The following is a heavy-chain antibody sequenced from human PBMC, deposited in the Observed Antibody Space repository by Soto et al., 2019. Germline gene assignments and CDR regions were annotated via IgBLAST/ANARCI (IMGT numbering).Heavy chain of an antibody. CDR2: IIPIFGTA. J-gene: IGHJ4*02. Sequence: SVKVSCKASGGTFSSYAISWVRQAPGQGLEWMGGIIPIFGTANYAQKFQGRVTITADESTSTAYMELSSLRSEDTAVYYCARGGDGYNVTPLAPVDYWGQGTLVTVSS. CDR3: ARGGDGYNVTPLAPVDY. V-gene: IGHV1-69*13. CDR1: GGTFSSYA. D-gene: IGHD5-12*01.